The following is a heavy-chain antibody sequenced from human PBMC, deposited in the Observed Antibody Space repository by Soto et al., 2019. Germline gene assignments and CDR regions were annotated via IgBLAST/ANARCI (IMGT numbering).Heavy chain of an antibody. CDR1: GDDFRNNA. Sequence: QVQLVQSGAEVKNPGSSVKVSCKASGDDFRNNAISWVRQAPGQGLEWMGTILPVLGTTNYAQNFKGRVTFTTDDSAGIAYMELRGLRSDDTAVYYCARDRALRGFDYWGQGTLVTVSS. CDR2: ILPVLGTT. CDR3: ARDRALRGFDY. V-gene: IGHV1-69*18. J-gene: IGHJ4*02.